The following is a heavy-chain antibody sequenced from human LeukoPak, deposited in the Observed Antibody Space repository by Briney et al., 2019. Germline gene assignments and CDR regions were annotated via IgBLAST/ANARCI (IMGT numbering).Heavy chain of an antibody. CDR3: ARGRLRIAYYFDY. D-gene: IGHD4-17*01. J-gene: IGHJ4*02. V-gene: IGHV4-59*12. CDR1: GGSINSYY. CDR2: IYYSGST. Sequence: SETLSLTCTVSGGSINSYYWSWIRQPPGKGLEWIGYIYYSGSTNYNPSLKSRVTISVDTSKNQFSLKMSSVTAADTAVYYCARGRLRIAYYFDYWGQGTLVTVSS.